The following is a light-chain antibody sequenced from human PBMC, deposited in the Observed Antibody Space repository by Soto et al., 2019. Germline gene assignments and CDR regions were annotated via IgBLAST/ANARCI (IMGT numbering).Light chain of an antibody. CDR3: KQYNTYWT. J-gene: IGKJ1*01. Sequence: DIQMTQSPSTLSASVGDRVTSTCRACQSIYKWLAWYQQKPGKAPNLLIYEASNLENGVPSRFRGSGSETEFTLTISSLQPDDVATYYCKQYNTYWTFGQGTKVEIK. V-gene: IGKV1-5*01. CDR2: EAS. CDR1: QSIYKW.